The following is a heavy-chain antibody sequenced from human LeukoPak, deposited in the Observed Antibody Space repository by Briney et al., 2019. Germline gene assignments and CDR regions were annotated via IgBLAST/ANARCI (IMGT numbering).Heavy chain of an antibody. CDR2: ISSSSSFI. Sequence: PGGSLRLSCAASGFTFSSYSMNWVRQAPGKGLEWVSSISSSSSFIYYADSVKGRFTISRDNAKNSLYLQMNSLRAEDTAVYYCARDPLNYYDSSGYPEYYFDYWGQGTLVTVSS. CDR3: ARDPLNYYDSSGYPEYYFDY. J-gene: IGHJ4*02. V-gene: IGHV3-21*01. D-gene: IGHD3-22*01. CDR1: GFTFSSYS.